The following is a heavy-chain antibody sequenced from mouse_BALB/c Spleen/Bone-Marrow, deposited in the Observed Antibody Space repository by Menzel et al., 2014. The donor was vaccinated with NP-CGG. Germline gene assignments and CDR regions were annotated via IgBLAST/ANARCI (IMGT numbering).Heavy chain of an antibody. CDR3: ARGGISVDY. CDR1: GYAFSVYW. J-gene: IGHJ2*01. V-gene: IGHV1-80*01. CDR2: IYPGDGDT. Sequence: QVQLQQSGAELVRPGSSVKISCKASGYAFSVYWMNWVKQRPGQGLEWIGQIYPGDGDTNYNGKFKGRATLTADKSSNTAYMQLSSLTSEDSAVYFCARGGISVDYWGQGTTLTVS.